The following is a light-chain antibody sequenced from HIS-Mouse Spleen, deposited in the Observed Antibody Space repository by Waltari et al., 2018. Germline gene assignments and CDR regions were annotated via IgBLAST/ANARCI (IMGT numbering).Light chain of an antibody. CDR2: EVS. Sequence: QSALTQPASASGSPGQSITISCPGTSSDVGGYNYVSWYQQPPGKAPKLMIYEVSNRPSGVSNRFSGSKSGNTASLTISGLQAEDEADYYCSSYTSSSTFFGTGTKVTVL. CDR1: SSDVGGYNY. CDR3: SSYTSSSTF. J-gene: IGLJ1*01. V-gene: IGLV2-14*01.